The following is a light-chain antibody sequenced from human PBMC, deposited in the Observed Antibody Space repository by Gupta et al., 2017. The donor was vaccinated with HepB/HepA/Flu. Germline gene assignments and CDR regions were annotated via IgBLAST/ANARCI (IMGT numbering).Light chain of an antibody. CDR1: QMITQN. CDR2: RAS. CDR3: QHYNSWPPAAA. J-gene: IGKJ2*01. Sequence: EIVMTQSPATLSISPGDRANLSCWASQMITQNLAWYQHRPGQAPRLLISRASIRATDIPARFSGSGFGTEFTLTIDSLQSEDCAIYYCQHYNSWPPAAAFGQGTKLEIK. V-gene: IGKV3-15*01.